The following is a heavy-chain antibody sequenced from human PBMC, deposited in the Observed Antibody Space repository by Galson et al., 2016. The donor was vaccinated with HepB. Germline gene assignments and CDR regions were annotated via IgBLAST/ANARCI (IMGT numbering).Heavy chain of an antibody. CDR1: GFTFSNYD. Sequence: SLRLSCAASGFTFSNYDMNWVRQAPGKGLEWVSYISSRSSIIIYADSVKGRFTISRDNAKNSLYLHMNSLRDEDTAIYYCARDPSETWYGDIDYWGQGTLVTVSS. J-gene: IGHJ4*02. CDR2: ISSRSSII. V-gene: IGHV3-48*02. D-gene: IGHD4-17*01. CDR3: ARDPSETWYGDIDY.